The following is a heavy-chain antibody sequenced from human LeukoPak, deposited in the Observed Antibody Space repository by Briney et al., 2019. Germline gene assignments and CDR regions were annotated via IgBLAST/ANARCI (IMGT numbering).Heavy chain of an antibody. Sequence: SVKVSCKASGGTFSSYAISWVRQAPGQGLEWMGGIIPIFGTANYAQKFQGRVTITADESTSTAYMELRSLRSDDTAVYYCARDYSSSWYGGLRFYAFDIWGQGTMVTVSS. CDR3: ARDYSSSWYGGLRFYAFDI. CDR1: GGTFSSYA. V-gene: IGHV1-69*13. D-gene: IGHD6-13*01. J-gene: IGHJ3*02. CDR2: IIPIFGTA.